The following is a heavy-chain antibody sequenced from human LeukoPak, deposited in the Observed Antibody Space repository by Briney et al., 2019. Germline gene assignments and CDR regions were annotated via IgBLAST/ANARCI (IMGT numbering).Heavy chain of an antibody. CDR2: ISYDGSNK. Sequence: GGSLRLSCAASGFTFSSYAMHWVRQAPGKGLEWVAVISYDGSNKYYADSVKGRFTISRDNSKNTLYLQMNSLRAEDTAVYYCARPRPPYYYYGMDVWGQGTTVTVSS. J-gene: IGHJ6*02. V-gene: IGHV3-30-3*01. CDR1: GFTFSSYA. CDR3: ARPRPPYYYYGMDV.